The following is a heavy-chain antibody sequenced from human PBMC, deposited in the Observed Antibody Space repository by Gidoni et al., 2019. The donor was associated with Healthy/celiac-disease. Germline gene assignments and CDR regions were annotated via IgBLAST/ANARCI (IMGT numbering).Heavy chain of an antibody. CDR2: IYYSGST. J-gene: IGHJ3*02. CDR3: ARFAPTDAFDI. V-gene: IGHV4-59*01. Sequence: QVQLQESGPGLVKPSETLSLTCTVSGGSISSYYWSWIRQPPGKGLEWIGYIYYSGSTNDNPSLKSRVTISVDTSKNQFSLKLSSVTAADTAVYYCARFAPTDAFDIWGQGTMVTVSS. CDR1: GGSISSYY.